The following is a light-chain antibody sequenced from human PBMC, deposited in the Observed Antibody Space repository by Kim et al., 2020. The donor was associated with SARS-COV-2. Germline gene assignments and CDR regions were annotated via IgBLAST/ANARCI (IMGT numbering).Light chain of an antibody. CDR2: DAS. CDR1: QSVSRY. CDR3: QQRSDWRLT. J-gene: IGKJ4*01. V-gene: IGKV3-11*01. Sequence: LPPGKRATLSCRASQSVSRYLGWYQQKPGQAPRLLIYDASNRATGTPARFSGSGSGTDFTLTISNLEPEDFAVYYCQQRSDWRLTFGGGTKVDIK.